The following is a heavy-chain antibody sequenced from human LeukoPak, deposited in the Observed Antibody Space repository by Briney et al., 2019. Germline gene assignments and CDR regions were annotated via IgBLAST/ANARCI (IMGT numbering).Heavy chain of an antibody. CDR1: GFTFSSYS. V-gene: IGHV3-48*01. CDR3: ARDLFSPPYYYDSSGIQRGYYFDY. D-gene: IGHD3-22*01. CDR2: ISSSSSTI. J-gene: IGHJ4*02. Sequence: PGGSLRLSCAASGFTFSSYSMNWVRQAPGKGLEWVSYISSSSSTIYYADSVKGRFTISRDNAKNSLYLQMNSLRAEDTAVYYCARDLFSPPYYYDSSGIQRGYYFDYWGQGTLVTVSS.